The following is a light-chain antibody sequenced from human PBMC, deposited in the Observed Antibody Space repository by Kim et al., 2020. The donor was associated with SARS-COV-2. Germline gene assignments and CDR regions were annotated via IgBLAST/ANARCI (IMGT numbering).Light chain of an antibody. Sequence: PAGGDTISSRASHSVGIDLAWYRQTPGQAPRLLLYDAAIRATGIPTRFSGSGSGTDFTLTISSLEAEDFAIYYCQQRSSWPPAISFGGGTKVDIK. V-gene: IGKV3-11*01. CDR3: QQRSSWPPAIS. CDR2: DAA. CDR1: HSVGID. J-gene: IGKJ4*01.